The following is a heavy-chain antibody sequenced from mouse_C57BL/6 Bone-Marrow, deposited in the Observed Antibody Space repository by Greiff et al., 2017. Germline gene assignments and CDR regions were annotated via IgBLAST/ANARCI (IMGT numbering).Heavy chain of an antibody. CDR1: GFTFSDAW. J-gene: IGHJ2*01. D-gene: IGHD2-4*01. CDR2: IRNKANNHAT. V-gene: IGHV6-6*01. CDR3: TVYYDYDGYYFDY. Sequence: EVKLMESGGGLVQPGGSMKLSCAASGFTFSDAWMDWVSQSPEKGLEWVAEIRNKANNHATYYAESVKGRFTISRDDSKSSVYLQMNSLRAEDTGIYYCTVYYDYDGYYFDYWGQGTTLTVSS.